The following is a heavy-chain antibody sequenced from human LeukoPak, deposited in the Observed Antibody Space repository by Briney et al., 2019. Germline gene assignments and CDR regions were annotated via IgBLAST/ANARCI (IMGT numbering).Heavy chain of an antibody. J-gene: IGHJ4*02. CDR3: VRALGSPTADH. CDR1: GFTFTNNW. D-gene: IGHD3-16*01. CDR2: IKSDGSEK. V-gene: IGHV3-7*01. Sequence: GGSLRLSCAASGFTFTNNWMSWVRQAPGKGLEWVANIKSDGSEKYYVDSVEGRFTISRDNAKNTVSLQMGSLRGEDTAVYYCVRALGSPTADHWGQGTLVTVSS.